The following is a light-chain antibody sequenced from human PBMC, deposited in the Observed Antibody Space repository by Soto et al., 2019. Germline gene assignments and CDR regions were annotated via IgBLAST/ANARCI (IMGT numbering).Light chain of an antibody. Sequence: QSVLTQPPSVSGAPGQRVTISCTGSSSNIGAGSYVHWYQQLPGTAPKLLIYDNSIRPSGVPDRFSGSKSGTSASLAITGLQAEDEADYYCQSYDSSLSGAYVFGTGTKLTVL. V-gene: IGLV1-40*01. CDR3: QSYDSSLSGAYV. CDR1: SSNIGAGSY. J-gene: IGLJ1*01. CDR2: DNS.